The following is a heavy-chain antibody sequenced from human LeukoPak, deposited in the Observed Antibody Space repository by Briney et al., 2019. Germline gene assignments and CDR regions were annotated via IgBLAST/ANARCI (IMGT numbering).Heavy chain of an antibody. CDR3: ARDRYYYDSSGYRDPVDY. V-gene: IGHV3-11*01. CDR1: GFTFSDYY. D-gene: IGHD3-22*01. J-gene: IGHJ4*02. Sequence: PGGSLRLSCAASGFTFSDYYMSWIRQAPGKGLEWVSYISSSGSTIYYADSVKGRFTISRDNAKNSLYLQMNSLRAEDTAVYYCARDRYYYDSSGYRDPVDYWGQGTLVTVSS. CDR2: ISSSGSTI.